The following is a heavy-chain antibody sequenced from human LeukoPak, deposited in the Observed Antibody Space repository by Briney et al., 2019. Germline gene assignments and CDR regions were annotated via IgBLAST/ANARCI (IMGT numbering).Heavy chain of an antibody. CDR2: IWYDGSNK. Sequence: PGGSLRLSCAASGFTFSSYGMHWVRQAPGKGLEGVAVIWYDGSNKCYADSVKGRFTISRDNSKNTLYLQMNSLRAEDTAVYYCAGDYGEYYYGMDVWGQGTTVTVSS. J-gene: IGHJ6*02. V-gene: IGHV3-33*01. CDR3: AGDYGEYYYGMDV. CDR1: GFTFSSYG. D-gene: IGHD4-17*01.